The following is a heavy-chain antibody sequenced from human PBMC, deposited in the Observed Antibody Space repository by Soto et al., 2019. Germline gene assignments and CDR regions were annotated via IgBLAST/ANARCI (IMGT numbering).Heavy chain of an antibody. Sequence: GGSLRLSCAASGFTFSSYAMHWVRQAPGKGLEWVAVISYDGSNKYYADSVKGRFTISRDNSKNTLYLQMNSLRAEDMAVYYCAREGKAARPTTLGYSYGYKDYWGQGTLVTVSS. CDR1: GFTFSSYA. CDR2: ISYDGSNK. J-gene: IGHJ4*02. D-gene: IGHD5-18*01. CDR3: AREGKAARPTTLGYSYGYKDY. V-gene: IGHV3-30-3*01.